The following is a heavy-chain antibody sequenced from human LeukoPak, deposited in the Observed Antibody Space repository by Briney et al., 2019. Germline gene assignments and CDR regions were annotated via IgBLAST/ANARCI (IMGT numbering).Heavy chain of an antibody. CDR2: IRYDGSNK. V-gene: IGHV3-30*02. Sequence: GGSLRLSCAASGFTFSSYGMHWVRQAPGKGLEWVAFIRYDGSNKYYADSVKGRFTISRDNSKNTLYLQMNSLSAEDTAEYYCAKDGYYDFWSGYYEDYWGQGTLVTVSS. J-gene: IGHJ4*02. CDR3: AKDGYYDFWSGYYEDY. CDR1: GFTFSSYG. D-gene: IGHD3-3*01.